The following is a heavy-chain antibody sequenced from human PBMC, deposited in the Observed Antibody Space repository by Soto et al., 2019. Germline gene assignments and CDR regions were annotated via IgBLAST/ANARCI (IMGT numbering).Heavy chain of an antibody. Sequence: GGSLRLSCAASGFTFSSYAMSWVRQAPGKGLEWVSAISGSGGSTYYADSVKGRFTISRDNSKNTLYLQMNSLRAEDTAVYYCAKVLRDIAAAGFKGPADYWGQGTLVTVSS. D-gene: IGHD6-13*01. CDR3: AKVLRDIAAAGFKGPADY. J-gene: IGHJ4*02. CDR1: GFTFSSYA. V-gene: IGHV3-23*01. CDR2: ISGSGGST.